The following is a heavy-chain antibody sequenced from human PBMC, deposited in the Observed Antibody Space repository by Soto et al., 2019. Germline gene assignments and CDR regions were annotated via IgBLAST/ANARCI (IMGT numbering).Heavy chain of an antibody. J-gene: IGHJ6*02. V-gene: IGHV3-7*05. CDR1: GFIFSSYW. CDR2: MNEYGSER. Sequence: GGSLRLSCSASGFIFSSYWMSWLRQAPGKGLEWVASMNEYGSERYYVDSVKGRFTISRDNAKNSLYLQMNSLRAEDTAVYYCASPTVTPHYGMDVWGQGTTVTVSS. D-gene: IGHD4-17*01. CDR3: ASPTVTPHYGMDV.